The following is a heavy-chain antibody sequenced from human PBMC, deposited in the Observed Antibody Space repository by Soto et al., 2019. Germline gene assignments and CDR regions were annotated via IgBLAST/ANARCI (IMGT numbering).Heavy chain of an antibody. D-gene: IGHD6-19*01. Sequence: GASVKVSCKASGGTFSSYAISWVRQAPGQGLEWMGGIIPILGTANYAQKFQGRVTITADESTSTAYMELSSLRSEDTAVYYCASLGGSSGVFWFDPWGQGTLVTVSS. CDR1: GGTFSSYA. V-gene: IGHV1-69*13. J-gene: IGHJ5*02. CDR2: IIPILGTA. CDR3: ASLGGSSGVFWFDP.